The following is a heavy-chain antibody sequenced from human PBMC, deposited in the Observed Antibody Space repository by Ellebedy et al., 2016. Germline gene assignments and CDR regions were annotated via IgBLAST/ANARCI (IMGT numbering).Heavy chain of an antibody. Sequence: ASVKVSCKASGYTFTSYYLHWVRQAPGQGLEWMGVINPSGGDTFYAQKFQGRVTLTGDTSTSTVDMELSSLRSEDTAVYFCVRGGGILSGGPPFQSWGQGTLVTVSS. CDR3: VRGGGILSGGPPFQS. J-gene: IGHJ5*02. D-gene: IGHD2-15*01. CDR1: GYTFTSYY. CDR2: INPSGGDT. V-gene: IGHV1-46*01.